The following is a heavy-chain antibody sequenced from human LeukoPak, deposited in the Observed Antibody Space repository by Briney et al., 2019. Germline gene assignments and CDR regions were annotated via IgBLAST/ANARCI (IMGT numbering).Heavy chain of an antibody. CDR3: ARSPYSSSWLYYFDY. CDR1: GGSISSYY. D-gene: IGHD6-13*01. Sequence: SETLSLTCTVSGGSISSYYWSWIRQPPGKGLEWIGYIYYSGSTNYNPSLKSRVTISVDTSKNQFSLKLSSVTAADTAVYYCARSPYSSSWLYYFDYWGQGTLVTVSS. V-gene: IGHV4-59*01. CDR2: IYYSGST. J-gene: IGHJ4*02.